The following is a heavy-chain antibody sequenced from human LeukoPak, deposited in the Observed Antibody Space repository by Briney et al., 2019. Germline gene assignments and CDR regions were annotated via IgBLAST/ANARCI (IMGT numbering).Heavy chain of an antibody. CDR2: IYHTGNT. CDR1: FYSISSGYY. V-gene: IGHV4-38-2*02. J-gene: IGHJ4*02. CDR3: ARGQWLVPFDY. D-gene: IGHD6-19*01. Sequence: SETLSLTCTVSFYSISSGYYWGWIRQPPGKGLEWIGNIYHTGNTYYNPSLKSRVTMSVDTSKNQFSLKLSSVTAADTAVYYCARGQWLVPFDYRGQGTLVTVSS.